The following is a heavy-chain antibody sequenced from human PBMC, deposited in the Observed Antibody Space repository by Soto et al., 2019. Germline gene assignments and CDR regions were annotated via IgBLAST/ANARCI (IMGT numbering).Heavy chain of an antibody. CDR2: MKSKTDGGTA. CDR1: RFSFTNAC. CDR3: STAIGIYGLDI. D-gene: IGHD1-26*01. Sequence: EVQLVESGGGFVQPGGSLRLSCVASRFSFTNACMSWVRQAPGKGPEWVGRMKSKTDGGTADYAAPVKGRFTVSRDDSQNTLYLHMDSLKTEDTALYQCSTAIGIYGLDIWGQGTTVTVSS. J-gene: IGHJ6*02. V-gene: IGHV3-15*01.